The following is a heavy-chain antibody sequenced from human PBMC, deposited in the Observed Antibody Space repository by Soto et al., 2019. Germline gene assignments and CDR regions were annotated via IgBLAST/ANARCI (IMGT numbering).Heavy chain of an antibody. CDR2: ISYDGSNK. CDR3: VIQLWLRANDY. Sequence: QVQLVESGGGVVQPGRSLRLSCAASGFTFSSYAMHWVRQAPGKGLEWVAVISYDGSNKYYADSVKGRFTISRDNSKNTLYLQMNSLRAEDTAVYYCVIQLWLRANDYWGQGTLVTVSS. J-gene: IGHJ4*02. V-gene: IGHV3-30-3*01. D-gene: IGHD5-18*01. CDR1: GFTFSSYA.